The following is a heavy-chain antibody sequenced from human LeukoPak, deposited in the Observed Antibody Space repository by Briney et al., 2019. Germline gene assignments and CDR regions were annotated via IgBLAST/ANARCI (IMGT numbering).Heavy chain of an antibody. CDR2: IIPIFGTA. J-gene: IGHJ4*02. Sequence: GASVKVSCKASGGTFSSYAISWVRQAPGQGLEWIGGIIPIFGTANYAQKFQGRVTITADESTSTAYMELSSLRSEDTAVHYCARAEYSGYDYRADYWGQGTLVTVSS. V-gene: IGHV1-69*13. CDR1: GGTFSSYA. D-gene: IGHD5-12*01. CDR3: ARAEYSGYDYRADY.